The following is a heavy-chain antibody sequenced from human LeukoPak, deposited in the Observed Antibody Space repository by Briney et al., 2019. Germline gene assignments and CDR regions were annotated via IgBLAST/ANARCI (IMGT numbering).Heavy chain of an antibody. CDR2: ITKSGDTI. CDR3: VREIYVVGPAAFDL. V-gene: IGHV3-48*03. J-gene: IGHJ3*01. Sequence: GGSLRLSCAASGFTFSNYDMNWVRQAPGKGLEWVSLITKSGDTIHYSDSVKGRFTISRDNTRSSLYLQMNSLRAEDTAIYFCVREIYVVGPAAFDLWGQGTMVTVSS. CDR1: GFTFSNYD. D-gene: IGHD1-26*01.